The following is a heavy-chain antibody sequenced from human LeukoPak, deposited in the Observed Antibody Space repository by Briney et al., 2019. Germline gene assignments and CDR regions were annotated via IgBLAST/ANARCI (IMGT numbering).Heavy chain of an antibody. D-gene: IGHD3-22*01. CDR2: ISWNSGII. J-gene: IGHJ1*01. Sequence: GGSLRLSCAATGFTFDDSAMHWVRQVPGKGLEWVSGISWNSGIIDYADSVKGRFTISRDNAKNSLYLQMNNLRPDDTAFYYCAKAPPYYSDSSGYFQHWGQGTLVTVSS. CDR1: GFTFDDSA. V-gene: IGHV3-9*01. CDR3: AKAPPYYSDSSGYFQH.